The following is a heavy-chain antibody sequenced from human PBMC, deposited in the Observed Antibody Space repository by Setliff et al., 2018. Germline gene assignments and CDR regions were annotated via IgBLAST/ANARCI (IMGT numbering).Heavy chain of an antibody. J-gene: IGHJ5*02. D-gene: IGHD3-10*01. CDR2: ISGSGGST. CDR1: GFTFSSYA. Sequence: QPGGSLRLSCAASGFTFSSYAMSWVRQAPGKGLEWVSAISGSGGSTYYADSVKGRFTISRDNSKNTLYLQMISLRAEDTAVYYCAKNGFGVVALGVNNWLDPWGQGTLVTVSS. CDR3: AKNGFGVVALGVNNWLDP. V-gene: IGHV3-23*01.